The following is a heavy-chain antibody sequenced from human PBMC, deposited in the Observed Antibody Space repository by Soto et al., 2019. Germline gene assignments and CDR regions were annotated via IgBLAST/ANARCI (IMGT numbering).Heavy chain of an antibody. CDR1: GFTFRSYA. J-gene: IGHJ5*02. D-gene: IGHD3-9*01. CDR2: INGGGGST. CDR3: AIGYFDSSRRNWFDP. Sequence: EVQLLQSGGGLVQPGGSLRLSCAASGFTFRSYAMSWVRQPPGKGLEWVAAINGGGGSTYYADSVKGRFTISRDNSKNMLYLQMNSLRAEDTAVYYCAIGYFDSSRRNWFDPWGQGTLVTASS. V-gene: IGHV3-23*01.